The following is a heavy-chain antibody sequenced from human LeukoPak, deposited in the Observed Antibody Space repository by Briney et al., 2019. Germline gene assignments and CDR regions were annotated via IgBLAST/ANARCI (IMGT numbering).Heavy chain of an antibody. CDR1: GYSISSGYY. V-gene: IGHV4-38-2*02. D-gene: IGHD3-9*01. J-gene: IGHJ6*03. CDR2: IYHSGST. CDR3: ARVGYDILTGYYKEYYYMDV. Sequence: SETLSLTCTVSGYSISSGYYWGWIRQPPGKGLEWIGSIYHSGSTYYNPSLKSRVTISVDTSKNQFSLKLSSVTAADTAVYYCARVGYDILTGYYKEYYYMDVWGKGTTVTVSS.